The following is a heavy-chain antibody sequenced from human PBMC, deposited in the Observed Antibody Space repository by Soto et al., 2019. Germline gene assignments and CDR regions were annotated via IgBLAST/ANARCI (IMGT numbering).Heavy chain of an antibody. CDR1: GYTFTSYA. J-gene: IGHJ6*02. D-gene: IGHD3-3*01. CDR2: INAGNGNT. CDR3: AREGQLRFLDGMDV. Sequence: QVQLVQSGAEEKKPGASVKVSCKASGYTFTSYAMHWVRQAPGQRLEWMGWINAGNGNTKYSQKFQGRVTITRDTAASTAYMELSSLRSEDTAVYYCAREGQLRFLDGMDVWGQGTTVTVSS. V-gene: IGHV1-3*05.